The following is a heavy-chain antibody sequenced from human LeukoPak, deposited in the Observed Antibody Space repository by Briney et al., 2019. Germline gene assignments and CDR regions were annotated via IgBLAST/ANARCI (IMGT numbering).Heavy chain of an antibody. Sequence: ASVRVSCKTSGFTFSTSAVQWVRQARGQRLEWIGWIIVGSGATNYAQSLQGRITITRDMSTNTAYMELSSLGSEDSAVYYCAAELYGVYTDCCTFHLWGQGTMVTVSP. D-gene: IGHD4-17*01. J-gene: IGHJ3*01. CDR1: GFTFSTSA. V-gene: IGHV1-58*01. CDR3: AAELYGVYTDCCTFHL. CDR2: IIVGSGAT.